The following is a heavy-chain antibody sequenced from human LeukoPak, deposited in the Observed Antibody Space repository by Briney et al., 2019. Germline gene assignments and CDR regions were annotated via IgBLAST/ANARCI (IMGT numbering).Heavy chain of an antibody. V-gene: IGHV3-21*06. J-gene: IGHJ4*02. CDR2: ITGSGPYM. CDR3: VRDVGAVRGEVYFDY. Sequence: GGSLRLSCAASGFTLSSYAMSWVRQGPGKGLEWVSSITGSGPYMLYADSVKHRFTISRDNTKNLLYLEMNSLRAEDTAMYFCVRDVGAVRGEVYFDYWGQGTLVTVSS. D-gene: IGHD3-10*01. CDR1: GFTLSSYA.